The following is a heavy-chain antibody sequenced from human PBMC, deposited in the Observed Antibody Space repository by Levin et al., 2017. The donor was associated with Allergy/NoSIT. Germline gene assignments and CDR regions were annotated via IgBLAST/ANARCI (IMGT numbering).Heavy chain of an antibody. CDR3: ARVPSYRGDTAMVIDY. J-gene: IGHJ4*02. CDR2: ISYDGSNK. Sequence: LSLTCAASGFTFSSYAMHWVRQAPGKGLEWVAVISYDGSNKYYADSVKGRFTISRDNSKNTLYLQMNSLRAEDTAVYYCARVPSYRGDTAMVIDYWGQGTLVTVSS. V-gene: IGHV3-30*04. D-gene: IGHD5-18*01. CDR1: GFTFSSYA.